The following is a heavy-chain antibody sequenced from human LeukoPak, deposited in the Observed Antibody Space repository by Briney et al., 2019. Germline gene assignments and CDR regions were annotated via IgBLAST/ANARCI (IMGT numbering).Heavy chain of an antibody. V-gene: IGHV3-23*01. CDR3: AKEDVDTSFDY. D-gene: IGHD5-18*01. CDR2: INDGAGGRT. CDR1: GFTFSNYD. J-gene: IGHJ4*02. Sequence: GGSLRLSCAASGFTFSNYDMNWVRQAPGKGLEWVSAINDGAGGRTYCTDSVKGRFTISRDNSKNTLYLQLNSLRAEDTAVYYCAKEDVDTSFDYWGQGTLVTVSS.